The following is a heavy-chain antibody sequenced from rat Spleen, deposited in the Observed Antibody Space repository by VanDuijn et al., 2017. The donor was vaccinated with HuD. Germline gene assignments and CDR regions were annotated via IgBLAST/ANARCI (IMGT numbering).Heavy chain of an antibody. CDR2: ISYDGTAT. CDR1: GFTFINYD. CDR3: VRQGYLRDWYFDF. V-gene: IGHV5-29*01. D-gene: IGHD2-5*01. J-gene: IGHJ1*01. Sequence: EVQLVESGGGLVQPGRSLKLSCAASGFTFINYDMAWVRQAPTKGLEWVASISYDGTATYYRDSVKGRFTLSRDDGKSTLYLEMDSLRSEDMATYYCVRQGYLRDWYFDFWGPGTMVTVSS.